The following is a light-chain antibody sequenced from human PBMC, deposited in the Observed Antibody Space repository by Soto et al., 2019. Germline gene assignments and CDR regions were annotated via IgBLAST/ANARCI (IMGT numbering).Light chain of an antibody. J-gene: IGKJ3*01. CDR2: AAS. V-gene: IGKV1-27*01. Sequence: DIQMTQSPSSLSASVGDRVTITCRASQDISTYLAWYQQRPGRVPKLLIYAASTLQSGVPSRFSGSGSGTDFTLTISGLLPEDVATYYCQNLDSAAFTFVPGTKVDIK. CDR3: QNLDSAAFT. CDR1: QDISTY.